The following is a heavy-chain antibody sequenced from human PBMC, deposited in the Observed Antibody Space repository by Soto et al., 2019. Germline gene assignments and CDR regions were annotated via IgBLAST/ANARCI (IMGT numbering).Heavy chain of an antibody. CDR1: GFSLSTSGVG. CDR3: AHMATPYDILTGYYQENWFDP. CDR2: IYWDDDK. J-gene: IGHJ5*02. Sequence: QITLKESGPTLVKPTQTLTLTCTFSGFSLSTSGVGVGWIRQPPGKALEWLALIYWDDDKRYSPSLKSRLTITKDTSKNHVVLTMTNMDPVDTATYYCAHMATPYDILTGYYQENWFDPWGQGTLVTVSS. D-gene: IGHD3-9*01. V-gene: IGHV2-5*02.